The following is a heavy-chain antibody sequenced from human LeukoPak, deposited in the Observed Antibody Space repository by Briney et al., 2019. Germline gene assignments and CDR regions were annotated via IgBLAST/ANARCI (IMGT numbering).Heavy chain of an antibody. Sequence: GRSLRLSCAASGFTFSSYGVHWVRQAPGKGLEWVAVIWYDGSNKYYADSVKGRFTISRDNSKNTLYLQMNSLRAEDTAVYYCAKDRGPDSSGYYNFDYWGQGTLVTVSS. CDR3: AKDRGPDSSGYYNFDY. CDR1: GFTFSSYG. V-gene: IGHV3-33*06. D-gene: IGHD3-22*01. J-gene: IGHJ4*02. CDR2: IWYDGSNK.